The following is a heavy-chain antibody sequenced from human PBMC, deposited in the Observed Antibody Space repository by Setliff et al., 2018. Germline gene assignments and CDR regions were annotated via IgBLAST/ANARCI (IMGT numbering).Heavy chain of an antibody. Sequence: SETLSLTCTVSGASVSGNSYYWGWIRQPPGKGLEWIGSMYFSGSTYYNPSLKSRVTISIDKSKNQFSLKMSSVTAADTAVYYCARAPRYFDSTGSYFDGWGQGTLVTVS. CDR1: GASVSGNSYY. J-gene: IGHJ4*02. CDR2: MYFSGST. V-gene: IGHV4-39*07. CDR3: ARAPRYFDSTGSYFDG. D-gene: IGHD3-22*01.